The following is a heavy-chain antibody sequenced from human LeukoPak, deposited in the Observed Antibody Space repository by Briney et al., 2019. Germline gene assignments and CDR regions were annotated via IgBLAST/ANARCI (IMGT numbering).Heavy chain of an antibody. Sequence: ASVTVSFTASGYTFTVYYMHWVRQAPGQGLEWMGRINPNSGGTNYAQKFQGRVTMTRDTSISTAYMELSRLRSDDTAVYYCARVLLTSGYCTSTSCSTSQYNWFDPWGQGTLVTVSS. J-gene: IGHJ5*02. CDR1: GYTFTVYY. V-gene: IGHV1-2*06. CDR2: INPNSGGT. CDR3: ARVLLTSGYCTSTSCSTSQYNWFDP. D-gene: IGHD2-2*01.